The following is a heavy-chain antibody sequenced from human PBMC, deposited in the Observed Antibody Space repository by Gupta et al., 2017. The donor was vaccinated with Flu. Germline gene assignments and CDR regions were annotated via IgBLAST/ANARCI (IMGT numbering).Heavy chain of an antibody. J-gene: IGHJ6*03. V-gene: IGHV3-30*18. CDR2: VSYDGSKT. CDR3: AKSITTGYYYMDV. CDR1: CRAYG. Sequence: CRAYGMPWVRQAPGQGLEWVAAVSYDGSKTYYADSVKGRFTISRDNSKDTLNLQMNSLRPEDTAVYYCAKSITTGYYYMDVWGKGTTGTVSS. D-gene: IGHD4-17*01.